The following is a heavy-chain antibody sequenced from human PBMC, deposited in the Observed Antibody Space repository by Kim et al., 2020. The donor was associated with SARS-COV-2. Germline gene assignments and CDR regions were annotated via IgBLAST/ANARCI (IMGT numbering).Heavy chain of an antibody. Sequence: KFYVDAGEGRFTVSRDNAKNSVYLQMNGLRAEDTAVYYCARDDGFRSIDHWGQGTLVTVSS. CDR3: ARDDGFRSIDH. V-gene: IGHV3-7*01. J-gene: IGHJ4*02. CDR2: K. D-gene: IGHD6-25*01.